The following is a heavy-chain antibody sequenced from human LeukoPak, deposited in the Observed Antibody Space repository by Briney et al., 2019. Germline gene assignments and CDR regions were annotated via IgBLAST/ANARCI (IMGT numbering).Heavy chain of an antibody. CDR3: ARDRDCSSTSCYYYYGMDV. J-gene: IGHJ6*02. D-gene: IGHD2-2*01. CDR1: GFTFSSYA. CDR2: ISYDGSNK. Sequence: PGGSLRLSCAASGFTFSSYAMHWVRQAPGKGLEWVAVISYDGSNKYYADSVKGRFTISRDNSENTLYLQMNSLRAEDTAVYYCARDRDCSSTSCYYYYGMDVWGQGTTVTVSS. V-gene: IGHV3-30-3*01.